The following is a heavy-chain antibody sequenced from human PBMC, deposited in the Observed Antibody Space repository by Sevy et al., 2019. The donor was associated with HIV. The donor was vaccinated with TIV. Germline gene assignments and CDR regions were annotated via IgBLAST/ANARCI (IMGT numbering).Heavy chain of an antibody. CDR1: GYTFTSYD. Sequence: ASVKVSCKASGYTFTSYDINWVRQATGQGLEWMGWMNSNSGNTGYAQKFQGRVTMTRNTSISTAYMELSSLRSEDTAVYYCARYYYDSSGYYDSDGMDVWGQGTTVTVSS. CDR3: ARYYYDSSGYYDSDGMDV. V-gene: IGHV1-8*01. J-gene: IGHJ6*01. CDR2: MNSNSGNT. D-gene: IGHD3-22*01.